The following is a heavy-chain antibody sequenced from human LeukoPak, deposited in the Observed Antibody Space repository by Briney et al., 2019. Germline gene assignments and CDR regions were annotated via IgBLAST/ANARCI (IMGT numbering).Heavy chain of an antibody. V-gene: IGHV3-53*01. CDR3: ARGEDYGDYFDY. D-gene: IGHD4-17*01. CDR2: IYSGGST. J-gene: IGHJ4*02. CDR1: GFTVSSNH. Sequence: PGGSLRLSCAASGFTVSSNHMNWVRQAPGKGLEWVSVIYSGGSTYYADSVRGRFTISRDNSKNTLFLQMNSLRAEDTAVYYCARGEDYGDYFDYWGQGTLVTVSS.